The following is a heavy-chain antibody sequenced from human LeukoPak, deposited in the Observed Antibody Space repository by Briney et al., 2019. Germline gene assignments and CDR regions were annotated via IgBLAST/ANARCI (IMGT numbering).Heavy chain of an antibody. D-gene: IGHD3-3*01. CDR2: IYYSGST. J-gene: IGHJ4*02. V-gene: IGHV4-39*07. CDR1: GGSISSSSYY. CDR3: ARSTTITIFGVVIPYYFDY. Sequence: SETLSLTCTVSGGSISSSSYYWGWIRQPPGKGLEWIGSIYYSGSTYYNPSLKSRVTISVDTSKNQFSLKLSSVTAADTAVYYCARSTTITIFGVVIPYYFDYWGQGTLVTVSS.